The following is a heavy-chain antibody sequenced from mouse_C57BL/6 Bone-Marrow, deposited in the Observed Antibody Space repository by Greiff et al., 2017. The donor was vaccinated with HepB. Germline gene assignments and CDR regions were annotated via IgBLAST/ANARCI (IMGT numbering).Heavy chain of an antibody. D-gene: IGHD1-1*01. Sequence: EVKLMDSGGGLVQSGRSLRLSCATSGFTFSDFYMEWVRQAPGKGLEWIAASRNKANDYTTEYSASVKGRFIVSRDTSQSILYLQMNALRAEDTAIYYCARDHYYGSSYWYFDVWGTGTTVTVSS. CDR1: GFTFSDFY. CDR2: SRNKANDYTT. J-gene: IGHJ1*03. V-gene: IGHV7-1*01. CDR3: ARDHYYGSSYWYFDV.